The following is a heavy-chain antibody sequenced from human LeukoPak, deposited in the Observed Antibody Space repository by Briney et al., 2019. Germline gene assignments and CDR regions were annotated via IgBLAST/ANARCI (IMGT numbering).Heavy chain of an antibody. V-gene: IGHV3-33*01. CDR2: IWYDGSNK. CDR1: GFTFSSYG. J-gene: IGHJ5*02. Sequence: HPGGSLRLSCAASGFTFSSYGMHWVRQAPGKGLEWVAAIWYDGSNKYYADSVKGRFTISRDNSKNTLYLQMNSLRAEDTAVYYCAREARIAGNWFDPWGQGTLVTVSS. D-gene: IGHD6-13*01. CDR3: AREARIAGNWFDP.